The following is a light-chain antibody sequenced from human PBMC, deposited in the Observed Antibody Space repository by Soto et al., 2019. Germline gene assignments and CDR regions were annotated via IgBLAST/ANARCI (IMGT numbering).Light chain of an antibody. V-gene: IGKV1-39*01. CDR1: QPISNY. J-gene: IGKJ1*01. Sequence: DIQMTQSPSSLSASVGDRVNITCRTSQPISNYLNWYQQKPGKAPTILIYTASNLQSGVPSRFSGSGSGTHFTLTISSLQTEDCATYEGQQHYNTPRTVGQATKVEIK. CDR2: TAS. CDR3: QQHYNTPRT.